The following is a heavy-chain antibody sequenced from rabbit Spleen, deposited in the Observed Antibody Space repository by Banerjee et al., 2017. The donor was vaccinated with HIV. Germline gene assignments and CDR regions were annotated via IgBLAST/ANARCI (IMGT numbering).Heavy chain of an antibody. CDR3: VRDKASISGDYGPWYFDL. CDR2: INAVTGKA. J-gene: IGHJ4*01. D-gene: IGHD1-1*01. Sequence: QLVESGGGLVKPGASLTLTCTASGFSFSSSYDICWVRQAPGKGLEWIGCINAVTGKAVYASWVNGRFTISSHNAQNTLYLQLNSLTAADTATYFCVRDKASISGDYGPWYFDLWGQGTLVTVS. CDR1: GFSFSSSYD. V-gene: IGHV1S7*01.